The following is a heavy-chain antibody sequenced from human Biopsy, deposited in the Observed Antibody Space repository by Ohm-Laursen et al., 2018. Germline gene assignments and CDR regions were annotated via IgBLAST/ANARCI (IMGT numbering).Heavy chain of an antibody. CDR3: TTKLTGYFHH. CDR1: GGTFINYG. CDR2: NIPILGTG. Sequence: SSAKVSCKTPGGTFINYGVNWVRQAPGQGLEWLGGNIPILGTGNYAQKFQDRVTVAADTSTSTATMELRSLRSDDTAVYYCTTKLTGYFHHWGQGTLVIVSS. J-gene: IGHJ1*01. V-gene: IGHV1-69*06. D-gene: IGHD3-9*01.